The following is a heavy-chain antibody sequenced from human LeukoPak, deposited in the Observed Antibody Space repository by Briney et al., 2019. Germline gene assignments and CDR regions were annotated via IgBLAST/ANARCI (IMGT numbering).Heavy chain of an antibody. D-gene: IGHD2-8*01. J-gene: IGHJ4*02. V-gene: IGHV3-30*04. Sequence: GGSLRLSCATSGFTFSTYAMHWVRQAPGKGLEWVALISYDLNKYYADSVKGRFTISRDNSENTLYLQLNSLITEDTAVYYCAREGVYFDYGGQGPLVTVPS. CDR1: GFTFSTYA. CDR3: AREGVYFDY. CDR2: ISYDLNK.